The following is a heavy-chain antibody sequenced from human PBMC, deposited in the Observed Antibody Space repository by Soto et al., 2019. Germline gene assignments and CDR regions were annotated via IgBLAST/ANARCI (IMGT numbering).Heavy chain of an antibody. Sequence: QITLKESGPTLVKPTQTLTLTCTFSGFSLSTSGVGVGWIRQPPGKALEWLALIYWNDDKPSSPSLKSRLTNANDHTKTQVVLTMTNMDPVDTTTYSCAHRHNSYGEYYYYGMDVWGQGTTVTVAS. CDR2: IYWNDDK. V-gene: IGHV2-5*01. J-gene: IGHJ6*02. D-gene: IGHD5-18*01. CDR1: GFSLSTSGVG. CDR3: AHRHNSYGEYYYYGMDV.